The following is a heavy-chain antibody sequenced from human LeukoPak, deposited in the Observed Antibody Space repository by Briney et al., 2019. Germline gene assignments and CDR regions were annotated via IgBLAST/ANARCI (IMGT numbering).Heavy chain of an antibody. D-gene: IGHD1-26*01. J-gene: IGHJ5*02. CDR2: ISSSSSYI. CDR1: GFTFSTSA. V-gene: IGHV3-21*01. CDR3: ARNQINKWELSS. Sequence: GGSLRLSCEASGFTFSTSAMTWVRQAPGKGLEWVSSISSSSSYIYYADSVKGRFTISRDNAKNSLYLQMNSLRAEDTAVYYCARNQINKWELSSWGQGTLVTVSS.